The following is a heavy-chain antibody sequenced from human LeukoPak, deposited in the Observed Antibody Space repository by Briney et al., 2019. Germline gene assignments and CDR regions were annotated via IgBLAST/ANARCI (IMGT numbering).Heavy chain of an antibody. V-gene: IGHV3-21*01. J-gene: IGHJ3*02. CDR1: GFVFKDYH. CDR2: VSSTGGYI. D-gene: IGHD5-24*01. Sequence: TGGSLRLSCAASGFVFKDYHVHWVRQAPGKGLEWVASVSSTGGYIYYAESLRGRFTISRDNANNSLSLQMNSLRAEDTAVYYCARDKNGYNSRNRMTAFDIWGHGTMVTVSS. CDR3: ARDKNGYNSRNRMTAFDI.